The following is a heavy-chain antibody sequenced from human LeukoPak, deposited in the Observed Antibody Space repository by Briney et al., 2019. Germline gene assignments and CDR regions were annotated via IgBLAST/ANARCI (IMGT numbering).Heavy chain of an antibody. V-gene: IGHV4-61*02. D-gene: IGHD6-19*01. CDR1: GGPNSRGRYF. J-gene: IGHJ4*02. CDR2: NYTNGRR. Sequence: SDTLSLTCTVCGGPNSRGRYFWPSVPQPAGKEVEWIVPNYTNGRRTYRSPLASQVPISVDTSKNNFSVKLSSVTAADTAVYYCARAAAVAVDGWGQGTLVTGSS. CDR3: ARAAAVAVDG.